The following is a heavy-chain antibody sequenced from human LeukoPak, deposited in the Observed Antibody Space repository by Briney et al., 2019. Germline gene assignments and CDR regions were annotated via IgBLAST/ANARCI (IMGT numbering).Heavy chain of an antibody. V-gene: IGHV3-30*02. CDR1: GFTFSSYG. Sequence: GGSLRLSCAASGFTFSSYGMHWVRQAPGKGLEGVAFIRHDGRKKYYADSVKGRFTISKENSKKKLYLQMNSLRAEDTAVYYCAKDPGSSSLMDHFDYWGQGTLVTVSS. CDR2: IRHDGRKK. D-gene: IGHD6-13*01. CDR3: AKDPGSSSLMDHFDY. J-gene: IGHJ4*02.